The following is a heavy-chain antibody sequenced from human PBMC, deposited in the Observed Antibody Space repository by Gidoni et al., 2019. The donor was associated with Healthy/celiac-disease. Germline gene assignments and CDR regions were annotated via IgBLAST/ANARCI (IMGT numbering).Heavy chain of an antibody. CDR1: GGSFSGYY. Sequence: QVQLQQWGAGLLKPSETLSLTCAVYGGSFSGYYWSWIRQPPGKGLEWIGEINHSGSTNYNPSLKSRVTISVDTSKNQFSLKLSSVTAADTAVYYCARGLTPRFFTWGQGTMVTVSS. V-gene: IGHV4-34*01. CDR2: INHSGST. CDR3: ARGLTPRFFT. J-gene: IGHJ3*01. D-gene: IGHD2-15*01.